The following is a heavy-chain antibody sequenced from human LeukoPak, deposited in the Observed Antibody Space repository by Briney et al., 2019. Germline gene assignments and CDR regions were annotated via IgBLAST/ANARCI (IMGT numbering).Heavy chain of an antibody. CDR1: GFTFSNAW. D-gene: IGHD3-3*01. CDR3: TTEGTNYDFWSGSAYFDY. J-gene: IGHJ4*02. CDR2: IKSKTDGGTT. V-gene: IGHV3-15*01. Sequence: PGGSLRLSCAPSGFTFSNAWMSWVRQAPGKGLEWVGRIKSKTDGGTTDYAAPVKGRFTISRDDSKNTLYLQMNSLKTEDTAVYYCTTEGTNYDFWSGSAYFDYWGQGTLVTVSS.